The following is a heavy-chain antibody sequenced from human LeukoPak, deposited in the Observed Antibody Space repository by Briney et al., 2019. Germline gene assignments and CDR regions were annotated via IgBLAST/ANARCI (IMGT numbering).Heavy chain of an antibody. CDR1: GFTFSDYY. CDR2: ISSSGSTI. D-gene: IGHD3-3*01. CDR3: ARCSANGFWSGYYDYYYYYMDV. V-gene: IGHV3-11*04. Sequence: PGGFLRLSCAASGFTFSDYYMSWIRQAPGKGLEWVSYISSSGSTIYYADSVKGRFTISRDNAKNSLYLQMNSLRAEDTAVYYCARCSANGFWSGYYDYYYYYMDVWGKGTTVTVSS. J-gene: IGHJ6*03.